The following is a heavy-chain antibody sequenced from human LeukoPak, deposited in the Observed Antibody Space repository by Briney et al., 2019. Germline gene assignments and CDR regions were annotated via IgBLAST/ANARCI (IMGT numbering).Heavy chain of an antibody. CDR3: ARDPNGDYIGAFDF. CDR2: ITGGGRT. J-gene: IGHJ3*01. V-gene: IGHV3-23*01. D-gene: IGHD4-17*01. Sequence: GGSLRLSCAASGFTFNNYAMMWVRQAQGQGLEWVSAITGGGRTYYADSVKGRFTISRDNSKNTLYLQMNSLRAEDTALYFCARDPNGDYIGAFDFLGQGTEVTVSS. CDR1: GFTFNNYA.